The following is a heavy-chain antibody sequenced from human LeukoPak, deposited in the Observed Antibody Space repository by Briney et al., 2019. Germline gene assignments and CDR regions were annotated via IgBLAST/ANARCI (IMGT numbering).Heavy chain of an antibody. CDR2: IIPILGIA. CDR3: ARDAAAADWFDP. Sequence: SVKVSCKASGGTFSSYAISWVRQAPGQGLEWMGRIIPILGIANYAQKFQGRVTITADKSTSTAYMELSSLRSGDTAVYYCARDAAAADWFDPWGQGTLVTVSS. D-gene: IGHD6-13*01. J-gene: IGHJ5*02. CDR1: GGTFSSYA. V-gene: IGHV1-69*04.